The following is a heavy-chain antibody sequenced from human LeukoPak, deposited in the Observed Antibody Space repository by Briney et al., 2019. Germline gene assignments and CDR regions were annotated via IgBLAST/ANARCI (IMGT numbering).Heavy chain of an antibody. CDR1: GYSISSGYY. D-gene: IGHD6-6*01. J-gene: IGHJ5*02. Sequence: PSETLSLTCTVSGYSISSGYYWGWIRQPPGKGLEWIGSIYHSGSTYYNPSLKSRVTISVDTSKNQFSLKLSSVTAADTAVYYCAGDGTLYSSSRVGWFDPWGQGTLVTVSS. CDR2: IYHSGST. CDR3: AGDGTLYSSSRVGWFDP. V-gene: IGHV4-38-2*02.